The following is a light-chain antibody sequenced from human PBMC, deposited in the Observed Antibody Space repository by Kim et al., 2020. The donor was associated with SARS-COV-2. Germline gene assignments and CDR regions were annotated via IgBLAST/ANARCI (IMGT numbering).Light chain of an antibody. CDR1: SGSIASTY. CDR3: QSYAGTSVV. Sequence: GKTVTISCTGSSGSIASTYVQWYQQRPGSVPTIVIYEDNQRPSGVPDRFSGSLDSSSNSAFLTISGLKTEDEADYYCQSYAGTSVVFGGGTKLTVL. V-gene: IGLV6-57*02. CDR2: EDN. J-gene: IGLJ2*01.